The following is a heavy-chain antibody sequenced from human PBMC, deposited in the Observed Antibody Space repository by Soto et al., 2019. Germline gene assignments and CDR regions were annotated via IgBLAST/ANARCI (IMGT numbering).Heavy chain of an antibody. V-gene: IGHV3-23*01. CDR1: GFTLSMSA. J-gene: IGHJ3*01. D-gene: IGHD3-16*02. CDR2: ISDSGDRT. CDR3: AKDRGIIVKAGDAFDV. Sequence: GGSLRLSCASSGFTLSMSAVNWVRQAPGKGLEWVSYISDSGDRTYYADSVKGRFTISRDRSKNTVSLQMDSLRAEDTAVYYCAKDRGIIVKAGDAFDVWGQGTKVTVS.